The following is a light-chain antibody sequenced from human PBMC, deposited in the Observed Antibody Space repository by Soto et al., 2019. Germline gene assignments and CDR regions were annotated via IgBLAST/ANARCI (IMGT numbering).Light chain of an antibody. V-gene: IGKV1-5*03. CDR2: KAS. CDR3: QQYNSGWM. CDR1: QSISNW. Sequence: DIQMTQSPSTLSASVGDRVTITCRASQSISNWLAWYQQKPGRAPKLLISKASSLESGVPSRFSGSGSGTEFTLTINSLQPDDFATYHCQQYNSGWMFGQGTKVEIK. J-gene: IGKJ1*01.